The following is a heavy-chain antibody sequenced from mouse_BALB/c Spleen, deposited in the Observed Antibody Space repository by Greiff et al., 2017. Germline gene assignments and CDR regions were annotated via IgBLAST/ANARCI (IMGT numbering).Heavy chain of an antibody. V-gene: IGHV2-2*02. CDR1: GFSLTSYG. CDR3: ARGMWNYDYAMDY. Sequence: VKLMESGPGLVQPSQSLSITCTVSGFSLTSYGVHWVRQSPGKGLEWLGVIWSGGSTDYNAAFISRLSISKDNSKSQVFFKMNSLQANDTAIYYCARGMWNYDYAMDYWGQGTSVTVSS. D-gene: IGHD2-4*01. CDR2: IWSGGST. J-gene: IGHJ4*01.